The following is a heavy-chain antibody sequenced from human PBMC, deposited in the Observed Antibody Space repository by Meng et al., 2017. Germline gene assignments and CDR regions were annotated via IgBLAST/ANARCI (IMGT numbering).Heavy chain of an antibody. J-gene: IGHJ4*02. Sequence: QIQRQQLGPGLVKPSPTLSLIFAISGDSVSSNSAAWNWIRQSPSRGLEWLGRAYYRSKWYHDYAESVKSRISIDPDTSKNQFSLQLRSVTPEDSAVYYRARGSYSFDSWGQRTLVTVSS. CDR3: ARGSYSFDS. D-gene: IGHD1-26*01. CDR1: GDSVSSNSAA. V-gene: IGHV6-1*01. CDR2: AYYRSKWYH.